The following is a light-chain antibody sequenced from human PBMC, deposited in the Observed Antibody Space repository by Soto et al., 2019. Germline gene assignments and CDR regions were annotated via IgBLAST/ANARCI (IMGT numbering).Light chain of an antibody. J-gene: IGKJ1*01. CDR3: QQYDIWPPT. Sequence: EIVMTQSPAILSVSLGERATLCCRASQSVSTNLAWFQQKPGQTPRLLFNGASTRATGIPARFTGSGSGTEFILTISSLQSEDFAVYYCQQYDIWPPTFGQGTKVDIK. CDR2: GAS. V-gene: IGKV3-15*01. CDR1: QSVSTN.